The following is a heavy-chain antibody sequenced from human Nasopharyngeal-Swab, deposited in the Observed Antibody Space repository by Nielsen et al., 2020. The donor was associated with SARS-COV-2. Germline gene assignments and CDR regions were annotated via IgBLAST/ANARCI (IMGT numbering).Heavy chain of an antibody. J-gene: IGHJ4*02. CDR3: ARHENWNYDY. CDR2: IYPGDSDT. Sequence: GSLRLSCKGSGSSFTSYWIGWVRQMPGKGLEWMGIIYPGDSDTRYSPSFQGQVTISADKSISTAYLQWSSLKASDTAMYYCARHENWNYDYWGQGTLVTVSS. V-gene: IGHV5-51*01. D-gene: IGHD1-7*01. CDR1: GSSFTSYW.